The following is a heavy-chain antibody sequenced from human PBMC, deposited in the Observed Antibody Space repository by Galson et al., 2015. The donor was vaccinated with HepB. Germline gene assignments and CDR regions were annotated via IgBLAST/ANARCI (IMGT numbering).Heavy chain of an antibody. CDR2: IYQSGST. Sequence: TLSLTCAVSGGSISSGGYSWSWIRQPPGKGLEWIGYIYQSGSTYYNRSLKSRVTISVDRSRNHFSLRLSSVTAADTAVYFCARAFAHEWVVIAFDVWGQGTTVIVSS. D-gene: IGHD3-22*01. CDR3: ARAFAHEWVVIAFDV. J-gene: IGHJ3*01. V-gene: IGHV4-30-2*01. CDR1: GGSISSGGYS.